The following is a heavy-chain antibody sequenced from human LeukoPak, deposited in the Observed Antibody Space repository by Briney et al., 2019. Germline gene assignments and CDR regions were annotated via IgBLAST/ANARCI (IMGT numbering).Heavy chain of an antibody. J-gene: IGHJ4*02. CDR3: ARGEALGYCSSTRCYPFDY. D-gene: IGHD2-2*01. CDR2: ISAYNGNT. V-gene: IGHV1-18*01. CDR1: GYTFTSYG. Sequence: ASVKVSCKASGYTFTSYGISWVRQAPGQGLEWMGWISAYNGNTNYAQKLQGRVTMTTDTSTSTAYMELRSLRSDDTAVYYCARGEALGYCSSTRCYPFDYWGQGTLVTVSS.